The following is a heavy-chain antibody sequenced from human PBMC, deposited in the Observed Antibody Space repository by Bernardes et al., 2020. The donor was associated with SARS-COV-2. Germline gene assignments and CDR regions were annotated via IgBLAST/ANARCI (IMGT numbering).Heavy chain of an antibody. CDR2: FDPEDGET. CDR1: GYTLTELS. J-gene: IGHJ3*02. V-gene: IGHV1-24*01. CDR3: ATPVYQLPYDAFDI. Sequence: ASVKVSCKVSGYTLTELSMHWVRQAPGKGFEWMGGFDPEDGETIYAQKFQGRVTMTEDTSTDTAYMELSSLRSEDTAVYYCATPVYQLPYDAFDIWGQGTMVTVSS. D-gene: IGHD2-2*01.